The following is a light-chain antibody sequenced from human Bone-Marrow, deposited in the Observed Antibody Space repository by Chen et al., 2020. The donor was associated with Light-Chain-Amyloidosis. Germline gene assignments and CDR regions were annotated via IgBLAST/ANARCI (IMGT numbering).Light chain of an antibody. J-gene: IGLJ2*01. CDR3: CSYAGDSTLL. CDR2: EVT. CDR1: SSNVGGLNL. V-gene: IGLV2-23*02. Sequence: QSALTQPASVSGSPGQSITISCTGTSSNVGGLNLVSWYQQHPGKAPKLIFYEVTKRPSGVSNRFSAFKSGNTASLTISGLQTEDEADYYCCSYAGDSTLLFGGGTKFTVL.